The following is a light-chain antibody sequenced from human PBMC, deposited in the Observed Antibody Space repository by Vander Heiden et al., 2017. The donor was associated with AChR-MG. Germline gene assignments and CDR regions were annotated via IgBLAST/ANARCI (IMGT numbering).Light chain of an antibody. CDR3: QQSDSNPPWT. V-gene: IGKV1-39*01. Sequence: DSQMTQTLSCLSASVGDRVTITCRASQSSSSYLNWYQQKPGKAPKLLIYAASSWQSGVPSRLSGSRVGRDFTLTISSRQPEDFATYYCQQSDSNPPWTFGQGTKVGIK. CDR2: AAS. J-gene: IGKJ1*01. CDR1: QSSSSY.